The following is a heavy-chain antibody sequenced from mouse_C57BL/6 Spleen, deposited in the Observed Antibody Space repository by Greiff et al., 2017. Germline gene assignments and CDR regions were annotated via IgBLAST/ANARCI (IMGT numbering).Heavy chain of an antibody. Sequence: QVQLKQPGAELVRPGTSVKLSCKASGYTFTSYWMHWVKQRPGQGLEWIGVIDPSDSYTNYNQKFKGKATLTVDTSSSTAYMQLSSLTSEDSAVYYCARPAYYSKRPYYFDYWGQGTTLTVSS. V-gene: IGHV1-59*01. J-gene: IGHJ2*01. CDR1: GYTFTSYW. CDR3: ARPAYYSKRPYYFDY. CDR2: IDPSDSYT. D-gene: IGHD2-5*01.